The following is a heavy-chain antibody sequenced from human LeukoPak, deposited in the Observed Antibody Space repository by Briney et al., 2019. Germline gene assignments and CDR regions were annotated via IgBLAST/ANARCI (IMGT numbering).Heavy chain of an antibody. CDR2: INPNSGGT. Sequence: GASVKVSCKASGYTFTGYYMHWVRRAPGQGLEWIGWINPNSGGTNYAQKFQGGVTMTRDTSISTAYMELSRLRSDDTAVYYCARTYYDFWGGYYGLDYWGQGTLVTVSS. V-gene: IGHV1-2*02. J-gene: IGHJ4*02. CDR3: ARTYYDFWGGYYGLDY. D-gene: IGHD3-3*01. CDR1: GYTFTGYY.